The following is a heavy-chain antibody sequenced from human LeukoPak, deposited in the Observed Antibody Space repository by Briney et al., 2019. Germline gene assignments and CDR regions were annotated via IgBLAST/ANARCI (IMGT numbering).Heavy chain of an antibody. Sequence: GGSLRLSCAASGFTFSSSGMIWVRQAPGKGLEWVSAISGSGGSTYYADSVKGRFTISRDNSKNTLYLQMNSLRAEDTAVYYCAKPPIAVAGKSPNWYFDLWGRGTLVTVSS. CDR2: ISGSGGST. J-gene: IGHJ2*01. CDR1: GFTFSSSG. D-gene: IGHD6-19*01. CDR3: AKPPIAVAGKSPNWYFDL. V-gene: IGHV3-23*01.